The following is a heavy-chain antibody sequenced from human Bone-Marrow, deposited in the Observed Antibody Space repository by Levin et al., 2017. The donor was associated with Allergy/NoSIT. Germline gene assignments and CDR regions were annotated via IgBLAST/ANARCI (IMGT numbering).Heavy chain of an antibody. CDR3: ARRGIAAAGTPGYYFDY. Sequence: SGPTLVKPTETLTLTCTVSGFSLSNARMGVSWIRQPPGKALEWLAHIFSNDEKSYSTSLKSRLTISKDTSKSQVVLTMTDMDPVDTATYYCARRGIAAAGTPGYYFDYWGQGTLVTVSS. D-gene: IGHD6-13*01. CDR1: GFSLSNARMG. CDR2: IFSNDEK. J-gene: IGHJ4*02. V-gene: IGHV2-26*01.